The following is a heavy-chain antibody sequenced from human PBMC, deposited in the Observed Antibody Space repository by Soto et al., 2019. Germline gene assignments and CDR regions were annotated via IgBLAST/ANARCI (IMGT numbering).Heavy chain of an antibody. J-gene: IGHJ6*02. V-gene: IGHV3-73*02. CDR2: IRGDDDNYAT. Sequence: EERLVKSGGGLVQPGESLELSCIASGFTFSESTIYWVRQAPGKGLEWVGHIRGDDDNYATSYVESVKGRFTISRDDATNTASLHMSSLKTEEPAVYYCARQLSLRTFFYFAMDVWGQGAAVTVSS. D-gene: IGHD1-1*01. CDR3: ARQLSLRTFFYFAMDV. CDR1: GFTFSEST.